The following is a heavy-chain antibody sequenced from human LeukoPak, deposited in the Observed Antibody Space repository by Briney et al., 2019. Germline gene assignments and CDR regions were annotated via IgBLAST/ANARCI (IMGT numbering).Heavy chain of an antibody. Sequence: GGALRLSCAASGFTFSSYWMHWVRQAPGKGLVWVSRIKSDGSTRYADSVKGRFTISRDNAKNTVSLQMTSLRAEDTGVYYCARAPSEIGGYYPEYFRHWGQGSLVIVSS. CDR3: ARAPSEIGGYYPEYFRH. J-gene: IGHJ1*01. CDR2: IKSDGST. V-gene: IGHV3-74*01. CDR1: GFTFSSYW. D-gene: IGHD3-22*01.